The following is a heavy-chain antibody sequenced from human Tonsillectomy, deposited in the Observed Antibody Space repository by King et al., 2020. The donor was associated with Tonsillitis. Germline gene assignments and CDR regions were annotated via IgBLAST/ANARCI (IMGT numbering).Heavy chain of an antibody. CDR2: INQDGSEK. CDR1: GFTFSTYS. V-gene: IGHV3-7*01. D-gene: IGHD3-3*01. CDR3: ARSPFYDFWSGPKGYFDQ. Sequence: VQLVESGGGLVQPGGSLRLSCAASGFTFSTYSMSWVRQAPGKGPEWVATINQDGSEKYYVDSVEGRFTISRDNPKNSLFLQMNSLRAEDTAVFYCARSPFYDFWSGPKGYFDQWGQGTLVTVSS. J-gene: IGHJ4*02.